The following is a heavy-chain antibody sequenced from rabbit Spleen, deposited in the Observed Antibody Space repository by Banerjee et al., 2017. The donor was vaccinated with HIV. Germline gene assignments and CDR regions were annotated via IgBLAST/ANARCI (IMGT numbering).Heavy chain of an antibody. Sequence: QSLEESGGGLVKPGASLTLTCKASGFSFSSSYYMCWVRQAPGKGLEWIGFIYTGNGKNYYATWASGRFTISRTSSTTVTLRMTSLTAADRATYFCARDLAGVIGWNFGWWGPGTLVTVS. CDR1: GFSFSSSYY. CDR2: IYTGNGKN. CDR3: ARDLAGVIGWNFGW. D-gene: IGHD4-1*01. V-gene: IGHV1S40*01. J-gene: IGHJ4*01.